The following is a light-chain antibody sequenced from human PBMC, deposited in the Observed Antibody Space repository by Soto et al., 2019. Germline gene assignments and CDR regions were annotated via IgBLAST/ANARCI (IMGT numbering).Light chain of an antibody. Sequence: DIQMTQSPSSLSASVGDRVTITCRASQGISKYLAWYQQKPGKVPKLLIYAASTWQSGVPSRFSGSGSRTDFTLTNSSLQAEDVATYYCQKYNSTPRTFGPGTKVDIK. J-gene: IGKJ3*01. CDR2: AAS. V-gene: IGKV1-27*01. CDR1: QGISKY. CDR3: QKYNSTPRT.